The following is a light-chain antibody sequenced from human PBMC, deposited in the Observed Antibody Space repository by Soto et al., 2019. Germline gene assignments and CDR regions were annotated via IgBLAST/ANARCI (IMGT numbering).Light chain of an antibody. V-gene: IGKV3-20*01. CDR3: QQYNNWWT. Sequence: EIVLTQSPVTLSLSPGERATLSCRASQSVSSTYLAWYQQKPGQAPRLLIYGASSRATGIPDRFSGSGSGTDFTLTISRLQFDDSAVYYCQQYNNWWTFGQGTKVDIK. CDR1: QSVSSTY. CDR2: GAS. J-gene: IGKJ1*01.